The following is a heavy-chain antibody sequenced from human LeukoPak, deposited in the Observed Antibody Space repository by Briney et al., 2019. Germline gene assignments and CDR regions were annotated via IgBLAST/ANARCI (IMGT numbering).Heavy chain of an antibody. J-gene: IGHJ4*02. CDR2: IYYSGST. V-gene: IGHV4-31*11. CDR3: ASSVVVPAAIDY. Sequence: SETLSLTCAVSGGSISSGGYSWSWIRQPPGKGLERIGYIYYSGSTYYNPSLKSRVTISVDTSKNQFSLKLSSVTAADTAVYYCASSVVVPAAIDYWGQGTLVTVSS. CDR1: GGSISSGGYS. D-gene: IGHD2-2*01.